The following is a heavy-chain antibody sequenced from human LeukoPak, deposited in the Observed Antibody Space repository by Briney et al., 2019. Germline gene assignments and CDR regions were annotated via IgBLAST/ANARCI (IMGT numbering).Heavy chain of an antibody. D-gene: IGHD3-22*01. CDR2: MNPNSGNT. Sequence: GASVKVSCKASGYTFTSYDINWVRQATGQGLEWMGWMNPNSGNTGYAQKFQGRVTITRNTSISTAYMELSRLRSDDTAVYYCAFVPSSGYNPDYWGQGTLVTVSS. V-gene: IGHV1-8*03. J-gene: IGHJ4*02. CDR1: GYTFTSYD. CDR3: AFVPSSGYNPDY.